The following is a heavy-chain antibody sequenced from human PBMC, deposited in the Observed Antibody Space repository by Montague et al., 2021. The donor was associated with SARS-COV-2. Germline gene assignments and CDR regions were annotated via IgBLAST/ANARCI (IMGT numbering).Heavy chain of an antibody. CDR2: IYTSGST. CDR1: GGSISSGSYY. V-gene: IGHV4-61*02. D-gene: IGHD5-12*01. J-gene: IGHJ6*02. CDR3: ARDRPPVATTFYYYYYGMDV. Sequence: TLSLTCTVSGGSISSGSYYWSWTRQPAGKGLEWIGRIYTSGSTNYNPSLKSRVTISVDTSKNQFSLKLSSVTAADTAAYYCARDRPPVATTFYYYYYGMDVWGQGTTVTVSS.